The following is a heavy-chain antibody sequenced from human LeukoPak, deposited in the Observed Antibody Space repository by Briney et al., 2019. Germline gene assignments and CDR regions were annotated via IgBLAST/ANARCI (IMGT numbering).Heavy chain of an antibody. D-gene: IGHD6-19*01. CDR2: IYYSGST. V-gene: IGHV4-34*01. J-gene: IGHJ5*02. Sequence: PSETLSLTCAVYGGSFSGYYWSWIRQPPGKGLEWIGSIYYSGSTYYNPSLKSRVTISVDTSKNQFSLKLSSVTAADTAVYYCARLKGRVYSSGWSWFDPWGQGTLVTVSS. CDR1: GGSFSGYY. CDR3: ARLKGRVYSSGWSWFDP.